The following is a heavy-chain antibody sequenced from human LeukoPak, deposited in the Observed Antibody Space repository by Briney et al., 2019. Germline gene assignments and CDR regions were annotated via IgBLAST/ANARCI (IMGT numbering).Heavy chain of an antibody. CDR3: ARVLDISAGPTFDY. CDR2: ISSSSSYI. D-gene: IGHD5-12*01. V-gene: IGHV3-21*01. J-gene: IGHJ4*02. Sequence: GGSLRLSCAASGFTFSSYSMNWVRQAPGKGLEWVSSISSSSSYIYYADSVKGRFTISRDNAKNSLYLQMNSLRAEDTAVYYCARVLDISAGPTFDYWGQETLVTVSS. CDR1: GFTFSSYS.